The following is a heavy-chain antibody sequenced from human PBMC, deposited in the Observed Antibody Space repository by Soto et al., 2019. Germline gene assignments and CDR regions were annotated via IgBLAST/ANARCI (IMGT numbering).Heavy chain of an antibody. Sequence: GGSLRLSCAASGFTVSSNYMSWVRQAPGKGLEWVSVIYSGGSTYYADSVKGRFTISRDNSKNTLYLQMNSLRAEDTAVYYCARDLLSYGSGSYYGYWGQGTLVTVSS. J-gene: IGHJ4*02. V-gene: IGHV3-53*01. CDR3: ARDLLSYGSGSYYGY. D-gene: IGHD3-10*01. CDR1: GFTVSSNY. CDR2: IYSGGST.